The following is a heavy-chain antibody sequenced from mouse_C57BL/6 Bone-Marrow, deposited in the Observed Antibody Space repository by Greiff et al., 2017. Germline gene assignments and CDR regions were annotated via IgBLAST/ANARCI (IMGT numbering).Heavy chain of an antibody. CDR3: ALYDLY. CDR2: IYPRSGNT. Sequence: VQLQQSGAELARPGASVKLSCKASGYTFTSYGISWVKQRTGQGLEWIGEIYPRSGNTYYNEKFKGKATLTADKSSCPAYMWLRSLTSEDSAVYFCALYDLYWGQGTSVTVSS. D-gene: IGHD2-4*01. CDR1: GYTFTSYG. J-gene: IGHJ4*01. V-gene: IGHV1-81*01.